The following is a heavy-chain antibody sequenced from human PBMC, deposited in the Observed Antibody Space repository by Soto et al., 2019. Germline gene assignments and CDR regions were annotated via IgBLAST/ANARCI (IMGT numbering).Heavy chain of an antibody. D-gene: IGHD3-3*01. CDR3: ARGEYYDFWSGYPYYFDY. V-gene: IGHV4-34*01. CDR1: GGSFSGYC. J-gene: IGHJ4*02. Sequence: SETLPLTCAVYGGSFSGYCWSWIRQPPGKGLEWIGEINHSGSTNYNPSLKSRVTISVDTSKNQFSLKLSSVTAADTAVYYCARGEYYDFWSGYPYYFDYWGQRTLVTVSS. CDR2: INHSGST.